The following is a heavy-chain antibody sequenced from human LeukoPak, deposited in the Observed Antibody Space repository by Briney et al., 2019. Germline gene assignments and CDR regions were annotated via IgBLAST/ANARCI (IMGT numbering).Heavy chain of an antibody. CDR2: INAGNGDT. CDR1: GYTFTSYD. D-gene: IGHD3-3*01. V-gene: IGHV1-3*01. Sequence: AASVKVSCKASGYTFTSYDINWVRQATGQGLEWMGWINAGNGDTKFSQNYQARVTITRDASASTAYMELSSLTSEDTAVYFCARGLWSAHRREYYFDSWGQGTLVTVSS. J-gene: IGHJ4*02. CDR3: ARGLWSAHRREYYFDS.